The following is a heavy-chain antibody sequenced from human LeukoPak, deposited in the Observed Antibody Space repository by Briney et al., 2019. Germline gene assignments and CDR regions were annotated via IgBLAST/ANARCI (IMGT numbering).Heavy chain of an antibody. D-gene: IGHD3-10*01. V-gene: IGHV4-59*08. J-gene: IGHJ4*02. CDR2: MYYSGST. CDR3: ARRAYYGSANYYFDA. CDR1: GVSISSSY. Sequence: PSETLSLTCTVSGVSISSSYWSWIRQPPGQGLEWIGYMYYSGSTNYNPSLKSRVTMSVDTSKNQFSLKVSSVTAADTAVYYCARRAYYGSANYYFDAWGQGTLVTVSS.